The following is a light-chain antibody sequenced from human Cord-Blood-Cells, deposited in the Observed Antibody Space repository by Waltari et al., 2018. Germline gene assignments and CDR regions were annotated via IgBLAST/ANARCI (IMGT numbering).Light chain of an antibody. Sequence: QSALTQPASVSGSPGQSITIPCTGTSSDVGSYNLVSWYQQHPGKAPKLMIYEGSKRPSGVSNCFSGSKSGNTASLTISGLQAEDEADYYCCSHAGSSTWVFGGGTKLTVL. V-gene: IGLV2-23*01. CDR2: EGS. CDR1: SSDVGSYNL. J-gene: IGLJ3*02. CDR3: CSHAGSSTWV.